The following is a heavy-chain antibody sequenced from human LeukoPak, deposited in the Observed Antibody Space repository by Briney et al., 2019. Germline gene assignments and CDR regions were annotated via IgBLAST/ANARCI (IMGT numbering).Heavy chain of an antibody. CDR2: MNPNSGIT. D-gene: IGHD3-22*01. CDR1: GYTFISYD. V-gene: IGHV1-8*01. CDR3: AKGLYYYDSNGRTPYDY. J-gene: IGHJ4*02. Sequence: WASVKVSCKASGYTFISYDINWVRQATGQGLEWMGWMNPNSGITGYAQKFQGRVSMTRNTSISTAYMELSSLRSEDTAVYYCAKGLYYYDSNGRTPYDYWGQGTLVTVSS.